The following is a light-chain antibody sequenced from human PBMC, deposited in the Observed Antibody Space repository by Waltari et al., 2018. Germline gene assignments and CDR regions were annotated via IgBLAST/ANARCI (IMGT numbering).Light chain of an antibody. V-gene: IGKV2-30*02. CDR3: MQGTHWPRT. CDR1: HSLVHRDGNTY. J-gene: IGKJ1*01. CDR2: QVS. Sequence: DVVMTQSPLSLPVTLGQPASISCWSSHSLVHRDGNTYVNWFQQRPGQSPRRLIYQVSSRASGVRDRFGGRGSGTDFTMKISRVESEDVGVYYCMQGTHWPRTFGQGTKVEIK.